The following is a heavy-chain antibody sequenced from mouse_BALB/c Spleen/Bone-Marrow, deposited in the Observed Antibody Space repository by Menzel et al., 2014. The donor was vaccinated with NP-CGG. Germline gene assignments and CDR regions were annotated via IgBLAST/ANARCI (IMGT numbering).Heavy chain of an antibody. V-gene: IGHV2-6-7*01. J-gene: IGHJ4*01. CDR2: IWGDGTT. Sequence: VKLVESGPGLVAPSQSLSITCTVSGFSLTGFGINWIRQPPGKGLEWLGMIWGDGTTDYNSALKSRLSINKDNSKSQVFLKMNSLQTGDTARYYCARDKYGNYYAIDYWGQGTSVTLSS. CDR3: ARDKYGNYYAIDY. D-gene: IGHD2-10*02. CDR1: GFSLTGFG.